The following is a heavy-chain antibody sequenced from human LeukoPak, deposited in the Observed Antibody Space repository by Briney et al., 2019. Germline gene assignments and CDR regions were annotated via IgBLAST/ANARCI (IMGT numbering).Heavy chain of an antibody. CDR2: INPNSGGT. J-gene: IGHJ5*02. CDR3: ARGLTQVAYSYHTRPHLDNNWFDP. D-gene: IGHD5-18*01. V-gene: IGHV1-2*04. Sequence: ASVKVSCKASGYTFTGYYMHWVRQAPGQGLEWMGWINPNSGGTNYAQKFQGWVTMTRDTSISTAYMELSRLRSDDTAVYYCARGLTQVAYSYHTRPHLDNNWFDPWGQGTLVTVSS. CDR1: GYTFTGYY.